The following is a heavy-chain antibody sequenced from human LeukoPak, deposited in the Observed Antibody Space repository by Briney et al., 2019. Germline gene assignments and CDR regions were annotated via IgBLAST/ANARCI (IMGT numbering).Heavy chain of an antibody. CDR3: ARDGIAARPGAHLYYYYYMDV. V-gene: IGHV6-1*01. J-gene: IGHJ6*03. Sequence: SQTLSLTCAISGDSVSSNSAAWNWIRQSPSRGLEWLGRTYYRSKWYNDYAVSVKSRITINPDTSKNQFSLQLNSVTPEDTAVYYCARDGIAARPGAHLYYYYYMDVRGKGTTVTVSS. CDR2: TYYRSKWYN. D-gene: IGHD6-6*01. CDR1: GDSVSSNSAA.